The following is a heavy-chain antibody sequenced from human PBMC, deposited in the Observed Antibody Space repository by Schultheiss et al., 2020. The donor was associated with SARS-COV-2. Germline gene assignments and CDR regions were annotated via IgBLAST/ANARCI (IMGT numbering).Heavy chain of an antibody. Sequence: GGSLRLSCAASGFTFSSYSMNWVRQAPGKGLEWVAVISYDGSNKNYADSVKGRFVISRDNSKNTLYLQMNSLRAEDTAVYYCAKGTNYYYYGMDVWGQGTTVTVSS. CDR3: AKGTNYYYYGMDV. J-gene: IGHJ6*02. CDR1: GFTFSSYS. CDR2: ISYDGSNK. D-gene: IGHD1-1*01. V-gene: IGHV3-30*18.